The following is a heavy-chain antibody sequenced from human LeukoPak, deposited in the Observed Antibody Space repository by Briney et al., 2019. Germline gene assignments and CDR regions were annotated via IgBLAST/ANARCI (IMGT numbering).Heavy chain of an antibody. J-gene: IGHJ4*02. D-gene: IGHD3-10*01. CDR3: ARLSQKYYGFDY. V-gene: IGHV4-39*01. Sequence: SETLSLTCTVSGGPISSSSYYWGWIRQPPGKGLEWIGSIYYSGSTYYNPSLKSRVTISVDTSKNQFSLKLSSVTAADTAVYYCARLSQKYYGFDYWGQGTLVTVSS. CDR1: GGPISSSSYY. CDR2: IYYSGST.